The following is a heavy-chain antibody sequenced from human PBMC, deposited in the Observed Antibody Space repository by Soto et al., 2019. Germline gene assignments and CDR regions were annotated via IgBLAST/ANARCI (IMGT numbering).Heavy chain of an antibody. V-gene: IGHV5-51*01. Sequence: ESLKISCKGAGYSFTSYWIGWVRQMPGKGLEWMGIIYPGDSDTRYSPSFQGQVTISADKSISTAYLQWSSLKASDTAMYYCARQSRGYCSSTSCYRGWFDPWGQGTLVTVSS. CDR3: ARQSRGYCSSTSCYRGWFDP. D-gene: IGHD2-2*02. CDR2: IYPGDSDT. CDR1: GYSFTSYW. J-gene: IGHJ5*02.